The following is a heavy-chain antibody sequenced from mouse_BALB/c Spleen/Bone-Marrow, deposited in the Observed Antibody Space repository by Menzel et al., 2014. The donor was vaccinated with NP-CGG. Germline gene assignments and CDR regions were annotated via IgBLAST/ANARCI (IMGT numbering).Heavy chain of an antibody. D-gene: IGHD2-14*01. V-gene: IGHV5-4*02. CDR3: AREDYYRYDYVMDY. J-gene: IGHJ4*01. Sequence: QVVESGGGLAKPGGSLKLSCAASGFTLSDYYMYWVRQTPEKRLEWVATISDGGNYTYYPDSLKGRFTISRDNAKNNLNLQMSSLKSEDTAIYYCAREDYYRYDYVMDYWGQGTSVTVSS. CDR2: ISDGGNYT. CDR1: GFTLSDYY.